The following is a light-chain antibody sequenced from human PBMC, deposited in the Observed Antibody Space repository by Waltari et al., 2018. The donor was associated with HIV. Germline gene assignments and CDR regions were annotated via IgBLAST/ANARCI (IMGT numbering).Light chain of an antibody. V-gene: IGKV1-39*01. CDR2: AAS. J-gene: IGKJ1*01. CDR1: QHISSY. CDR3: QQSYSTSCT. Sequence: DIQMHQSPSSLSASVGDRVTITCRASQHISSYLNWYQQKPGKAPKLLIYAASSLQSGVPARFSGSGSGTDFTLTISRLQPEDFATYYCQQSYSTSCTFGQGTKVEIK.